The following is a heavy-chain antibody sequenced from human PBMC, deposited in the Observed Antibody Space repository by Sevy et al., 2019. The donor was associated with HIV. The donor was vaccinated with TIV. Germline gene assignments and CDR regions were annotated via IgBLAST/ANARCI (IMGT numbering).Heavy chain of an antibody. Sequence: GGSLRLSCAASGFDFGTYSMNWVRQAPGKGLEWVSSISSKNDYIFYADPVKGRFTISKDNAKNSLYLQMNSLRVEDTAVYYCAREGDCIGIDCYDDWRLPSYYYYPMDVWGHGTTVTVSS. CDR2: ISSKNDYI. J-gene: IGHJ6*02. D-gene: IGHD2-2*01. CDR1: GFDFGTYS. CDR3: AREGDCIGIDCYDDWRLPSYYYYPMDV. V-gene: IGHV3-21*01.